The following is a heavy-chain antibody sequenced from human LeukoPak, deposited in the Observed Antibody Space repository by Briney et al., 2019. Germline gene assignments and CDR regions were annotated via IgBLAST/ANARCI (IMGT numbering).Heavy chain of an antibody. V-gene: IGHV4-39*07. Sequence: SETLSLTCTVSGGSISSSSYYWGWIRQPPGKGLEWIGSIYYSGSTYYNPSLKSRVTISVDTSKNQFSLKLSSVTAADTAVYYCARDFDEAKWFGERSGDYWGQGTLVTVSS. CDR2: IYYSGST. CDR1: GGSISSSSYY. J-gene: IGHJ4*02. D-gene: IGHD3-10*01. CDR3: ARDFDEAKWFGERSGDY.